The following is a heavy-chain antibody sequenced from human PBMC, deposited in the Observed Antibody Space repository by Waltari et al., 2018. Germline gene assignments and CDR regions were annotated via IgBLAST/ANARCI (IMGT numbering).Heavy chain of an antibody. CDR3: ARDSGWPFDY. J-gene: IGHJ4*02. D-gene: IGHD6-19*01. CDR1: GFTFSSYG. V-gene: IGHV3-33*01. CDR2: IWYDGSNK. Sequence: QVQLVESGGGVVQPGRSLRLSCAASGFTFSSYGMHWVRQAPGKGVEWVAVIWYDGSNKYYADSVKGRFTISRDNSKNTLYLQMNSLRAEDTAVYYCARDSGWPFDYWGQGTLVTVSS.